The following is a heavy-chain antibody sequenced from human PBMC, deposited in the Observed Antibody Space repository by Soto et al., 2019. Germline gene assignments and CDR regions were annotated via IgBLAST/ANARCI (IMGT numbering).Heavy chain of an antibody. D-gene: IGHD3-3*01. Sequence: PGGSLRLSCAASGFTFRSYGFHWVRQAPGKGLEWVAVIWDDGTNKYYAESVKGRFTISRDNDKNMVYLQMNSLRVEDTAVYYCARIFESYGMDVWGQGTTVTVSS. CDR1: GFTFRSYG. CDR3: ARIFESYGMDV. J-gene: IGHJ6*02. CDR2: IWDDGTNK. V-gene: IGHV3-33*01.